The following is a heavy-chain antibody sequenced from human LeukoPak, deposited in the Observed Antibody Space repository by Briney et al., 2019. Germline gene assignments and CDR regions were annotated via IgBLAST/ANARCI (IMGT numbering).Heavy chain of an antibody. CDR2: ISAYNGNT. CDR3: AREAYCSSTSCYDY. Sequence: GASVKVSCKASGYTFTSYGISWVRQAPGQGLEWMGWISAYNGNTNYAQKLQGRVTMTTDTSTSTAYMELRGLRSDDTAVYYCAREAYCSSTSCYDYWGQGTLVTVSS. V-gene: IGHV1-18*01. D-gene: IGHD2-2*01. CDR1: GYTFTSYG. J-gene: IGHJ4*02.